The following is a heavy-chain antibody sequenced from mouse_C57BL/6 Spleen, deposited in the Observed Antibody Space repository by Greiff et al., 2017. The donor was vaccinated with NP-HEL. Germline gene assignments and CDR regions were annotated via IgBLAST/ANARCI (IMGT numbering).Heavy chain of an antibody. CDR3: ARRTNWDGEDYFDY. V-gene: IGHV5-17*01. CDR1: GFTFSDYG. CDR2: ISSGSSTI. Sequence: EVQRVESGGGLVKPGGSLKLSCAASGFTFSDYGMHWVRQAPEKGLEWVAYISSGSSTIYYADTVKGRFTISRDNAKNTLFLQMTSLRSEDTAMYYCARRTNWDGEDYFDYWGQGTTLTVSS. J-gene: IGHJ2*01. D-gene: IGHD4-1*01.